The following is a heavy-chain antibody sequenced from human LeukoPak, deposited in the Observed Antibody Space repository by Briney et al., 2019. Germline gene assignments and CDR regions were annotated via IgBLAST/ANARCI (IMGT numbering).Heavy chain of an antibody. CDR3: ARDRRDQGWFDP. CDR2: IFYCGRT. CDR1: GGSIGTYY. V-gene: IGHV4-59*01. Sequence: PSETLSLTCTVSGGSIGTYYWTWIRQPPGEGLECIWYIFYCGRTYYNPSLRSRVTISVYTSKNQFALSETPASAADTAVYYCARDRRDQGWFDPWGQGTLVTVSS. J-gene: IGHJ5*02.